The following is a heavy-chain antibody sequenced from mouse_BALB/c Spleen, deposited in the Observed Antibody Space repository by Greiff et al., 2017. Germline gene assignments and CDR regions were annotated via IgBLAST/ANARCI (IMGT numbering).Heavy chain of an antibody. CDR2: ISSGGSYT. CDR1: GFTFSSYG. J-gene: IGHJ4*01. CDR3: ARRDGNYGAMDY. Sequence: EVHLVESGGDLVKPGGSLKLSCAASGFTFSSYGMSWVRQTPDKRLEWVATISSGGSYTYYPDSVKGRFTISRDNAKNTLYLQMSSLTSEDTAMYYCARRDGNYGAMDYWGQGTSVTVSS. V-gene: IGHV5-6*01. D-gene: IGHD2-1*01.